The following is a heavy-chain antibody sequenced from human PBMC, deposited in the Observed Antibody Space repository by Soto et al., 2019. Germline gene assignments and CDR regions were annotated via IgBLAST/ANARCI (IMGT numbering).Heavy chain of an antibody. CDR3: ARHEGTYCSSTSCYPAKNFDY. D-gene: IGHD2-2*01. J-gene: IGHJ4*02. V-gene: IGHV4-59*08. Sequence: PSETLSLTCTVSGGSISSYYWSWIRQPPGKGLEWIGYIYHSGSTNYNPSLKSRVTISVDTSKNQFSLKLSSVTAADTAVYYCARHEGTYCSSTSCYPAKNFDYWGQGTLVTVSS. CDR2: IYHSGST. CDR1: GGSISSYY.